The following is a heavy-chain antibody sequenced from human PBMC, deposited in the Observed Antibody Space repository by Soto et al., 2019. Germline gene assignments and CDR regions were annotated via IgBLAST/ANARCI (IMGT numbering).Heavy chain of an antibody. CDR2: IIPILDTA. CDR3: ARGGYRSYDFLLDV. Sequence: EASVKVSCKASGDTFSSYPISWVRQAPGQGLEWMGGIIPILDTANYAQKIQGRVTITADESTSTAYMELSSLRSEDTAVYYCARGGYRSYDFLLDVWGQGTTVTVSS. D-gene: IGHD3-3*01. J-gene: IGHJ6*02. CDR1: GDTFSSYP. V-gene: IGHV1-69*13.